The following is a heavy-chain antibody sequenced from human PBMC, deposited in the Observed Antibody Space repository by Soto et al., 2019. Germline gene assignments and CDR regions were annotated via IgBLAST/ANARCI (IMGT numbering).Heavy chain of an antibody. V-gene: IGHV1-8*01. Sequence: GASVKVSCKSSGYTFTSYDINWVRQATGQGLEWMGWMNPNSGNSGYAQKFQGRVTMTRNTSISTAYMELSSLRSEDTAVYYCAKAGYSSSWINWFDPWGQGTLVTVSS. CDR3: AKAGYSSSWINWFDP. D-gene: IGHD6-13*01. CDR2: MNPNSGNS. J-gene: IGHJ5*02. CDR1: GYTFTSYD.